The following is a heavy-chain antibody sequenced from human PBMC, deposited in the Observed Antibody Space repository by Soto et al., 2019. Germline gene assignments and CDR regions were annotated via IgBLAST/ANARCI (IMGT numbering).Heavy chain of an antibody. CDR1: GYTFTSYG. Sequence: AASVKVSCKASGYTFTSYGISWVRQAPGQGLEWMGWISAYNGNTNYAQKLQGRVTMTTDTSTSTAYMELRSLRSDDTAVYYCARDNWTTPPYDSYIAAVAPLDYWGQGTLVTVSS. J-gene: IGHJ4*02. CDR2: ISAYNGNT. CDR3: ARDNWTTPPYDSYIAAVAPLDY. D-gene: IGHD6-13*01. V-gene: IGHV1-18*01.